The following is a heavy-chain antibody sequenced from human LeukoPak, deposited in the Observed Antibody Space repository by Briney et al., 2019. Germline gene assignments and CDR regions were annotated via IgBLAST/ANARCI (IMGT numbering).Heavy chain of an antibody. CDR2: IFASGGDT. Sequence: GGSLRLSCAASGLTFSNYAMMWVRQAPGKGLEWVSAIFASGGDTRYADSVKGRFTLSRDDSRNTVYLQLNNLRVEDTAIYYCAKANWVSNADAVWWGQGTQVTVSS. J-gene: IGHJ4*02. V-gene: IGHV3-23*01. D-gene: IGHD1-1*01. CDR3: AKANWVSNADAVW. CDR1: GLTFSNYA.